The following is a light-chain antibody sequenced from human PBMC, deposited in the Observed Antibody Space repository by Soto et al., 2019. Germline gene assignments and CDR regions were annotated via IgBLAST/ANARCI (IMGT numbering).Light chain of an antibody. J-gene: IGLJ1*01. CDR3: CTDAGTYKV. CDR1: SSDVGAYNY. CDR2: HVS. V-gene: IGLV2-11*01. Sequence: QSVLTQPRSVSGSPGQSVTISCTGTSSDVGAYNYVSWYQQHPGKAPQLMIYHVSKRPSGVPDRFSGSKSGNAASLTISGLQAEDEADYYCCTDAGTYKVFGTGTKVTVL.